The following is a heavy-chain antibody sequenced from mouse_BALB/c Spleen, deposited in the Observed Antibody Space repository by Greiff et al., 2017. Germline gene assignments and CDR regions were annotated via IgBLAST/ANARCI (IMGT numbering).Heavy chain of an antibody. CDR2: IWSGGST. CDR3: ARNRGLGYFDY. D-gene: IGHD4-1*01. Sequence: QVQLQQSGPGLVQPSQSLSITCPVSGFSLTSYGVHWVRQSPGKGLEWLGVIWSGGSTDYNAAFISRLSISKDNSKSQVFFKMNSLQANDTAIYYCARNRGLGYFDYWGQGTTLTVSS. CDR1: GFSLTSYG. J-gene: IGHJ2*01. V-gene: IGHV2-2*02.